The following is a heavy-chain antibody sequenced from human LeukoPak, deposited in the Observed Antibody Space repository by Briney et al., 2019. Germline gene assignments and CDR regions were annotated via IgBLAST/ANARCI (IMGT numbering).Heavy chain of an antibody. CDR2: ISSSSSYI. D-gene: IGHD1-14*01. J-gene: IGHJ4*02. Sequence: GGSLRLSCAASGFTFSSYSMNWVRQAPGKGLEWVSSISSSSSYIYYADSVKGRFTISRDNAKNSLYLQMNSLRAEDTAVYYCAREGDGALTYDYWGQGTLVTVPS. V-gene: IGHV3-21*01. CDR3: AREGDGALTYDY. CDR1: GFTFSSYS.